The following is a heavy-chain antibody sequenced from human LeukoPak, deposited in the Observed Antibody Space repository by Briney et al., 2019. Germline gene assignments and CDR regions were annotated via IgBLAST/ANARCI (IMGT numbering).Heavy chain of an antibody. J-gene: IGHJ4*02. V-gene: IGHV4-39*01. CDR3: VSPQGFWSGYYPALFY. CDR1: GGSISSSSYY. CDR2: IYYSGST. D-gene: IGHD3-3*01. Sequence: SETLSLTCTVSGGSISSSSYYWGWIRQPPGKGLEWIGSIYYSGSTYYNPSLKSRVTISVDTSKNQFSLKLSSVTAADTAAYYCVSPQGFWSGYYPALFYWGQGTLVTVSS.